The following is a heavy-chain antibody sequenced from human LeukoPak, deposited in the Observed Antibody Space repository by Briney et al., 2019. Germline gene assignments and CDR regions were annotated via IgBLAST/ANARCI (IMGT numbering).Heavy chain of an antibody. V-gene: IGHV1-2*02. CDR3: AGLSGYDPYYFDY. CDR2: INPNSGGT. D-gene: IGHD5-12*01. J-gene: IGHJ4*02. Sequence: ASMNVSCKASGYSFTGYYMHWVRQAPGQGLEWMGCINPNSGGTDYAQKFQGRVTMTRDTSISTAYMELSRLTSDDTAVYYCAGLSGYDPYYFDYWGQGTLVAVSS. CDR1: GYSFTGYY.